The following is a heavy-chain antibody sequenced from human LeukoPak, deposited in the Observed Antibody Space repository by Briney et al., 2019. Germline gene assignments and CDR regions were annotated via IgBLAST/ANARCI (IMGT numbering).Heavy chain of an antibody. CDR2: ISNDESKI. CDR1: GFSFDTFS. D-gene: IGHD2-8*01. V-gene: IGHV3-30-3*01. CDR3: ARSNVPSKWWAYAMDV. J-gene: IGHJ6*02. Sequence: QAGGSLRLSCTAFGFSFDTFSMHWVRQIPGKGLEWVAVISNDESKIYYAGSVKGRFTISRDNSRSTLCLQMDSLRPDDTAVYYCARSNVPSKWWAYAMDVWGQGTMVTVSS.